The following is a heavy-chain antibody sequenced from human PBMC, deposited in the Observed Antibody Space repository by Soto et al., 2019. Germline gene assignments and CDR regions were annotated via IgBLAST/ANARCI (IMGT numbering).Heavy chain of an antibody. CDR3: ARGPNSLTGYYGPFEY. D-gene: IGHD3-9*01. CDR1: GGSISSSSYY. J-gene: IGHJ4*02. Sequence: LSLTCTVSGGSISSSSYYWGWIRQPPGKGLEWVGRIRRKANSYTTEYAASVKGRFTFSRDDSKNSLYLQMNSLKTEDTAVYYCARGPNSLTGYYGPFEYWGQGTLVTVSS. V-gene: IGHV3-72*01. CDR2: IRRKANSYTT.